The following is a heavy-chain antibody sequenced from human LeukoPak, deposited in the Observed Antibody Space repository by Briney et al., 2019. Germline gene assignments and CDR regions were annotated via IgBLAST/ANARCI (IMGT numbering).Heavy chain of an antibody. CDR1: GFPFTPHS. CDR3: ARVRAGWYFDY. CDR2: ITPGSSTI. Sequence: QPGRSLRLSCAASGFPFTPHSMSWVRQVPGKGLEWVLSITPGSSTINYADSVKGRFTTSRDNAKNSLYLQMNSLRDEDTAVYYCARVRAGWYFDYWGQGTLVTVSS. D-gene: IGHD6-19*01. J-gene: IGHJ4*02. V-gene: IGHV3-48*02.